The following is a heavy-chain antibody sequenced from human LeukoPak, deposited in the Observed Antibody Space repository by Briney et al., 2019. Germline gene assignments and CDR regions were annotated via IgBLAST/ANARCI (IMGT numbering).Heavy chain of an antibody. CDR3: ARRSYGYSVSRY. J-gene: IGHJ4*02. Sequence: PSETLSLTCAVYGGSFSGYYWSWIRQPPGEGLEWIGEINHSGSTNYNPSPKSRVTISVDTSKNQFSLKLSSVTAADTAVYYCARRSYGYSVSRYWGQGTLVTVSS. CDR2: INHSGST. V-gene: IGHV4-34*01. D-gene: IGHD5-18*01. CDR1: GGSFSGYY.